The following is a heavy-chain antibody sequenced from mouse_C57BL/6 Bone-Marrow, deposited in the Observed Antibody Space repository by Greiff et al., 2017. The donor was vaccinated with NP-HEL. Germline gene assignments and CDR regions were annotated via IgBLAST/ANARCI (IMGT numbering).Heavy chain of an antibody. D-gene: IGHD1-1*01. J-gene: IGHJ2*01. V-gene: IGHV1-55*01. CDR1: GYTFTSYW. CDR2: IYPGSGST. CDR3: ARSDTTVVAPYYFDY. Sequence: QVQLQQPGAELVKPGASVKMSCKASGYTFTSYWITWVKQRPGQGLEWIGDIYPGSGSTNYNEKFKSKATLTVDTSSSAAYMQLSSLTSEDSAVYYCARSDTTVVAPYYFDYWGQGTTLTVSS.